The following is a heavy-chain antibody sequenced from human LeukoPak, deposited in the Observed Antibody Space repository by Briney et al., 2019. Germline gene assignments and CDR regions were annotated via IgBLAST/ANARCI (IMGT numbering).Heavy chain of an antibody. V-gene: IGHV1-24*01. D-gene: IGHD2-2*01. Sequence: ASVKDSCKVSGYTLTELSMHWVRQAPGKGLEWMGGFDPEDGETIYAQKFQGRVTMTTDTSTSTAYMELRSLRSDDTAVYYCARGPRVPAAPFDYWGQGTLVTVSS. J-gene: IGHJ4*02. CDR1: GYTLTELS. CDR3: ARGPRVPAAPFDY. CDR2: FDPEDGET.